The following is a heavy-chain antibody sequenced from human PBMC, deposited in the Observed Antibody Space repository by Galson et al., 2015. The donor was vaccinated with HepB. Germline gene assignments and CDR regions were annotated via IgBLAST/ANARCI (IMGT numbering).Heavy chain of an antibody. CDR1: GGTFSSYA. Sequence: SVKVSCKASGGTFSSYAISWVRQAPGQGLEWMGGIIPIFDTANYAQKFQGRVTITADESTSTAYMELSSLRSEDTAVYYCARGPYYYYYYGMDVWGQGTTVTVSS. J-gene: IGHJ6*02. V-gene: IGHV1-69*13. CDR3: ARGPYYYYYYGMDV. CDR2: IIPIFDTA.